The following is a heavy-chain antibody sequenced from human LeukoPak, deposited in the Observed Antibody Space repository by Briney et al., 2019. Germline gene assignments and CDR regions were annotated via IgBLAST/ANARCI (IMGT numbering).Heavy chain of an antibody. CDR2: MSDIGPNT. CDR3: ARRLPPRFDSFAV. Sequence: GGSLRLSCAASGFTVTDYAMTWIRQSPGKGLEWVSSMSDIGPNTYYADSVKGRFTISRDTSKNTLFLQMNSLRAEDTALYFCARRLPPRFDSFAVWAQGQWSPSLQ. V-gene: IGHV3-23*01. J-gene: IGHJ3*01. CDR1: GFTVTDYA. D-gene: IGHD3-3*01.